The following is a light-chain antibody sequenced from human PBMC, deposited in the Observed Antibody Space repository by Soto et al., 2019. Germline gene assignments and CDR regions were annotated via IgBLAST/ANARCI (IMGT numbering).Light chain of an antibody. J-gene: IGLJ2*01. CDR2: DVS. CDR1: SSDVGGYNY. CDR3: SSYTSSSTRVV. V-gene: IGLV2-14*03. Sequence: QSMLTQPASVSGSPGQSITISCTGTSSDVGGYNYVSWYQQHPGKAPKVMIYDVSKRPSGVSNRFSGSKSGNTASLTISGLQVEDEADYYCSSYTSSSTRVVFGGGTKLTVL.